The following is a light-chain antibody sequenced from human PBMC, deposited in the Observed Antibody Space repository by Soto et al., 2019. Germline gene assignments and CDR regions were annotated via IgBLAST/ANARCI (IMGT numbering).Light chain of an antibody. CDR1: QSVNTY. J-gene: IGKJ5*01. V-gene: IGKV3-11*01. Sequence: EIVLTQSPATLSLSPGERATLSCRASQSVNTYLAWYQHKPGQAPRLLIFDTSTRAPGIPARFSGRGSGTDFTLTISSLEPEDFAVYYCQQRSSWPPITFGQGTRLEIK. CDR2: DTS. CDR3: QQRSSWPPIT.